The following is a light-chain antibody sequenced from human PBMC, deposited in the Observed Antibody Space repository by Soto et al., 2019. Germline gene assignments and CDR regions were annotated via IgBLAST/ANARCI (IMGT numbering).Light chain of an antibody. V-gene: IGKV1-9*01. Sequence: DIQLTQSPSFLSASVGDRVTITCRASQGISSYWAWYQQRPGKAPNLLIYAASTVQSGVTSRISGSGYATEFTLTISSRQPEDFATSYCQQLITHPSALGPGTKVDIK. CDR1: QGISSY. CDR3: QQLITHPSA. CDR2: AAS. J-gene: IGKJ3*01.